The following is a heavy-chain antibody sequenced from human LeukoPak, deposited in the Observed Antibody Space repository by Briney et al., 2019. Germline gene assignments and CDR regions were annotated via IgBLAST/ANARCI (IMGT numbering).Heavy chain of an antibody. CDR1: GFTFSSYG. J-gene: IGHJ5*02. CDR3: ASVKEVDDGHLPT. Sequence: GSLRLSCAASGFTFSSYGMSWIRQPPGKGLEWIGTIYYSGNTYYNPSLKSRVTISIDTSMNQVSLKLTAVTAADTAVYYCASVKEVDDGHLPTWGQGTLVTVSS. V-gene: IGHV4-38-2*01. CDR2: IYYSGNT. D-gene: IGHD5/OR15-5a*01.